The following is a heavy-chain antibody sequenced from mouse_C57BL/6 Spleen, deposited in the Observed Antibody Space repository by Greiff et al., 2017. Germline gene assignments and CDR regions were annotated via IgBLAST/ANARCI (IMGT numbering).Heavy chain of an antibody. V-gene: IGHV1-55*01. Sequence: VQLQQPGAGLVRPGSSVKLSCNASGYTFISSWITLVRQRPGQGLAWIGDIYPGSGSTNSTEKFQSKDTLPVDTSSSTAYVQLRSMISDDSAVYYCARGGARYYRYFHVWGTGATVTVSS. CDR1: GYTFISSW. CDR2: IYPGSGST. D-gene: IGHD3-1*01. J-gene: IGHJ1*03. CDR3: ARGGARYYRYFHV.